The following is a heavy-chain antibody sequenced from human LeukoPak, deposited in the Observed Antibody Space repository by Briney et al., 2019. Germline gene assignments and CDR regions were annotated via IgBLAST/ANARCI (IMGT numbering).Heavy chain of an antibody. V-gene: IGHV3-7*01. CDR3: ARGRDLTGPNYYYYYMDV. J-gene: IGHJ6*03. CDR2: IKQDGSEK. CDR1: GFNFNKYD. D-gene: IGHD3-9*01. Sequence: GGSLRLSCAASGFNFNKYDMTWARQAPGKGLEWVANIKQDGSEKYYVDSVKGRFTISRGNAKNSLYLQMNSLRAEDTAVYYCARGRDLTGPNYYYYYMDVWGNGTTVTVSS.